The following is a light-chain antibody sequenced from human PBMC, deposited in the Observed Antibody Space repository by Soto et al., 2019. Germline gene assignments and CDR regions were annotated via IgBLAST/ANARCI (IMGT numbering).Light chain of an antibody. V-gene: IGKV3-20*01. CDR2: GAT. J-gene: IGKJ2*01. Sequence: EIVLTQSPGTLSLSPGERATLSCRASQSVRNALLAWYQQTPGQAPRLLIYGATNRPGGVPDRFGGSGSGTDFTLTISRLEPEDFAVYYCQDYGTSPYTFGQGTRLEIK. CDR3: QDYGTSPYT. CDR1: QSVRNAL.